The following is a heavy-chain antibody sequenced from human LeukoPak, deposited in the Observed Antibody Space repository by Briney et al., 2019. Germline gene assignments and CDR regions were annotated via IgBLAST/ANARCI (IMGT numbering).Heavy chain of an antibody. V-gene: IGHV3-23*01. D-gene: IGHD2-15*01. CDR2: ISGSGGST. CDR3: AKVSRYCSGGSCYYHPFDY. J-gene: IGHJ4*02. Sequence: GGSLRLSCAASGFTFSSYAMSWVRQAPGKGLEWVSAISGSGGSTYYADSVKGRFTISRDNSKNTLYLQMNSLRAEDTAVYYCAKVSRYCSGGSCYYHPFDYWGQGTLVTVSS. CDR1: GFTFSSYA.